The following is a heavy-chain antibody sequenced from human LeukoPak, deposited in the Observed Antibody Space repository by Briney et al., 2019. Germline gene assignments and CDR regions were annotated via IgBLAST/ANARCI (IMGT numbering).Heavy chain of an antibody. V-gene: IGHV1-8*01. CDR2: MNPNSGNT. CDR1: AYTFTSYD. J-gene: IGHJ3*02. Sequence: GASVKVSCKASAYTFTSYDINWVRQATGQGLEWMGWMNPNSGNTGYAQKFQGRVTMTRNTSISTAYMELNSLTSEDTAVYYCARVREVWWNPHDDFDIWGQGTRVTVSS. D-gene: IGHD2-21*01. CDR3: ARVREVWWNPHDDFDI.